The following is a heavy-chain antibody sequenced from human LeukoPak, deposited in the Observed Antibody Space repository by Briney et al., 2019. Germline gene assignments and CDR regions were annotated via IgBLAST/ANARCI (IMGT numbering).Heavy chain of an antibody. D-gene: IGHD6-13*01. CDR1: GGTFSSHA. Sequence: ASVKVSCKASGGTFSSHAISWVRQAPGQGLEWMGWISAYNGNTNYAQKLQGRVTMTTDTSTSTAYMELRSLRSDDTAVYYCARWKQQLVGDWFDPWGQGTLVTVSS. V-gene: IGHV1-18*01. CDR3: ARWKQQLVGDWFDP. J-gene: IGHJ5*02. CDR2: ISAYNGNT.